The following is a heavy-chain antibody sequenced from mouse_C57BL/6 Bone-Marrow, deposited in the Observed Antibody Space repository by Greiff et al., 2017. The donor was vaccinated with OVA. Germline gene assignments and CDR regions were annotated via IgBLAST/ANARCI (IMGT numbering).Heavy chain of an antibody. CDR1: GFTFSSYA. J-gene: IGHJ3*01. CDR2: ISDGGSYT. V-gene: IGHV5-4*03. Sequence: EVKLVESGGGLVKPGGSLKLSCAASGFTFSSYAMSWVRQTPEKRLEWVATISDGGSYTYYPDNVKGRFTISRDNAKNNLYLQMSHLKSEDTAMYYCARVLLGAWFAYWGQGTLVTVSA. CDR3: ARVLLGAWFAY. D-gene: IGHD2-1*01.